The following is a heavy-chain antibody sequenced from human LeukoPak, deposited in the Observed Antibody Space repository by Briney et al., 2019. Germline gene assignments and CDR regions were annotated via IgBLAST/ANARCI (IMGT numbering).Heavy chain of an antibody. V-gene: IGHV3-7*03. CDR1: GFAFSSYW. CDR3: AKHGSSGWYQPFDY. Sequence: GGSLRLSCTASGFAFSSYWMSWVRQAPGKGLEWVANIKQDGSEKYYVDSVKGRFTISRDNAKNSLSLQMSSLRAEDTAVYYCAKHGSSGWYQPFDYWGQGILVIVSS. CDR2: IKQDGSEK. D-gene: IGHD6-19*01. J-gene: IGHJ4*02.